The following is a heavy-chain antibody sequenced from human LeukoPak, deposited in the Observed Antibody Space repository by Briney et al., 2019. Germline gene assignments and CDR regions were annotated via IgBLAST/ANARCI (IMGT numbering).Heavy chain of an antibody. J-gene: IGHJ5*02. CDR3: ARRLPLYGSGRTSWFDP. D-gene: IGHD3-10*01. Sequence: GESLKISCKGSGYSFTSYWIGWVRQMPGKGLEWMGIIYPGDSDTRYSPSFQGQVTISADKSISTAYLQWSSLKASDTAMYYCARRLPLYGSGRTSWFDPWGQGTLVTVSA. V-gene: IGHV5-51*01. CDR1: GYSFTSYW. CDR2: IYPGDSDT.